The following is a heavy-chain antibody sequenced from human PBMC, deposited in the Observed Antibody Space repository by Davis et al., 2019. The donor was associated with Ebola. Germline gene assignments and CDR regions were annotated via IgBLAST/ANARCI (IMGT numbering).Heavy chain of an antibody. CDR3: ARRAGYGRDDAFDI. CDR1: GYTFTSYA. V-gene: IGHV1-2*04. J-gene: IGHJ3*02. CDR2: INPNSGGT. D-gene: IGHD5-18*01. Sequence: ASVKVSCKASGYTFTSYAMHWVRQAPGQRLEWMGWINPNSGGTNYAQKFQGWVTMTRDTSISTAYMELSRLRSDDTAVYYCARRAGYGRDDAFDIWGQGTMVTVSS.